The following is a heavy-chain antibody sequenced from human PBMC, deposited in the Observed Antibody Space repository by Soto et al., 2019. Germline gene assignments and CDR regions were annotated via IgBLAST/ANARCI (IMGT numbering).Heavy chain of an antibody. CDR1: GYTFTSYD. V-gene: IGHV1-8*01. Sequence: ASVXVSCKASGYTFTSYDINWVRQATGQGLEWMGWMNPNSGNTGYAQKFQGRVTMTRNTSISTAYMELSSLRSEDTAVYYCARKSWVRYDFWSGYQNYYYYYMDVWGKGTTVTVSS. D-gene: IGHD3-3*01. CDR3: ARKSWVRYDFWSGYQNYYYYYMDV. J-gene: IGHJ6*03. CDR2: MNPNSGNT.